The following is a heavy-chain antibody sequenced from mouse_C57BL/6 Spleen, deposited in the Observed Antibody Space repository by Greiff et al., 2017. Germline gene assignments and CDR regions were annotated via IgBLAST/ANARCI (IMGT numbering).Heavy chain of an antibody. CDR3: TTSSSGRGYFDY. CDR2: IDPENGDT. J-gene: IGHJ2*01. V-gene: IGHV14-4*01. CDR1: GFNIKDDY. Sequence: VQLKESGAELVRPGASVKLSCTASGFNIKDDYMHWVKQRPEQGLEWIGWIDPENGDTEYASKFQGKATITADTSSNTAYLQLSSQTSEDTAVYYCTTSSSGRGYFDYWGQGTTLTVSS. D-gene: IGHD1-3*01.